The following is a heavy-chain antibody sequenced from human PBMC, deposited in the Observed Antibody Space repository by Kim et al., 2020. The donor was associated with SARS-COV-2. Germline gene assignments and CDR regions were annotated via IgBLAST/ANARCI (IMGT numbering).Heavy chain of an antibody. Sequence: SVKVSCKASGGTFSSYAISWVRQAPGQGLEWMGGIIPIFGTANYAQKFQGRVTITADESTSTAYMELSSLRSEDTAVYYCARVAVLEPDIVATINDYWGQGTLVTVSS. J-gene: IGHJ4*02. CDR3: ARVAVLEPDIVATINDY. V-gene: IGHV1-69*13. D-gene: IGHD5-12*01. CDR1: GGTFSSYA. CDR2: IIPIFGTA.